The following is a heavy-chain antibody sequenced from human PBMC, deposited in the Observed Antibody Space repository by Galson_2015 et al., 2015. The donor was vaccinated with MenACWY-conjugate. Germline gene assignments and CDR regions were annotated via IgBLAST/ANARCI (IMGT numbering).Heavy chain of an antibody. V-gene: IGHV3-30*09. J-gene: IGHJ3*01. CDR2: IDYDGNSE. D-gene: IGHD4-17*01. CDR1: GFTFSDYA. Sequence: SLRLSCAASGFTFSDYAIHWVRQAPGKGLEWVAFIDYDGNSEYYAHSVKGRFAISRDSSQNTVTLEMNNLSPADTAVYYCARFCPGYGVLRAFDVWGPGTMVTVSS. CDR3: ARFCPGYGVLRAFDV.